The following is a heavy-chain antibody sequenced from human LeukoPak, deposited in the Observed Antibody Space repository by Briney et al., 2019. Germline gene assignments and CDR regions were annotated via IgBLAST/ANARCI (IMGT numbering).Heavy chain of an antibody. V-gene: IGHV4-38-2*01. J-gene: IGHJ4*02. CDR1: GYSISSGYY. CDR2: IYHSGST. CDR3: ARRQYHQPLGG. Sequence: PSETLSLTCAVSGYSISSGYYWGWIRQPPGKGLEWIGSIYHSGSTYYNPSLKSRVTISVDTSKNQFSLKLSSVTAADTAVYYCARRQYHQPLGGWGQGTLVTVSS. D-gene: IGHD3-16*01.